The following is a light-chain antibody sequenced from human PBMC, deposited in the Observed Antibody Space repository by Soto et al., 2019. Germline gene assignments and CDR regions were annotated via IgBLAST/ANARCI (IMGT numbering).Light chain of an antibody. CDR3: QQYNSYSRT. CDR1: QSISSW. J-gene: IGKJ1*01. Sequence: DIQMTQSPSTLSASVGDRVTITCRASQSISSWLAWYQQKPGKAPKLLIYKASSLESGVPSRFSGSGSGTEFTLTISSLQPDDFETYYCQQYNSYSRTLGQGTKVDI. V-gene: IGKV1-5*03. CDR2: KAS.